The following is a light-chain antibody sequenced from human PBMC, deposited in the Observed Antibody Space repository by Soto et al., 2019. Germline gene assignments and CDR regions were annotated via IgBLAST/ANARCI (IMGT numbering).Light chain of an antibody. J-gene: IGKJ1*01. CDR2: GAS. Sequence: ETVLTQSPGSLSLSPGEIATLSFRASQSVSSSYLAWYQQKPGQSPRLLIYGASTRATGIPDRFSGSGSGTDFTLTISRLEPGDFAVYYCQQYHNSLWTFGQGTKVDNK. CDR1: QSVSSSY. CDR3: QQYHNSLWT. V-gene: IGKV3-20*01.